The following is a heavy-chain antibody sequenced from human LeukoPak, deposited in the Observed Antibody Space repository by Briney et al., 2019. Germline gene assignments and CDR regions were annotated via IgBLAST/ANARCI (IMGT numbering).Heavy chain of an antibody. D-gene: IGHD4-17*01. Sequence: SETLSLTCTVSGGSISTYYWSWIRQPPGKGLEWIGYIYYSGSTNYNSSLKSRVTISVDTSKNQFSLNLNSVTAADTAVHYCARSFYGYSFDYWGQGTLVTVSS. V-gene: IGHV4-59*01. CDR2: IYYSGST. J-gene: IGHJ4*02. CDR3: ARSFYGYSFDY. CDR1: GGSISTYY.